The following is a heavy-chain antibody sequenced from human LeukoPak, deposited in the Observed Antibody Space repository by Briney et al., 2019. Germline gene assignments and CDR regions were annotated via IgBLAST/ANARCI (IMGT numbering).Heavy chain of an antibody. Sequence: GGSLRLSCAASGFTFSNAWMSWVRQAPGKGLEWVGRIKSKTDGGTTDYAAPVKGRFTISRDDSKTTLYLQMNSLKTEDTAVYYCTTVYCSSTSCSSPWGQGALVTVSS. CDR1: GFTFSNAW. J-gene: IGHJ5*02. CDR3: TTVYCSSTSCSSP. D-gene: IGHD2-2*01. CDR2: IKSKTDGGTT. V-gene: IGHV3-15*01.